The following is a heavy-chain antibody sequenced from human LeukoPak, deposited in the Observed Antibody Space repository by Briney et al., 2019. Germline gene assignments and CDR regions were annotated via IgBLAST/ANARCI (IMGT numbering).Heavy chain of an antibody. CDR3: AREQLVGTYYFDY. V-gene: IGHV1-46*01. D-gene: IGHD6-6*01. CDR1: GYTFTSYY. J-gene: IGHJ4*02. CDR2: LSPSGGST. Sequence: AASVKLSCKASGYTFTSYYIHWVRQAPGQGLEWMGILSPSGGSTSYAQKFQGRVTMTRDTSTSTVYMELSSLSSDDTAVYYCAREQLVGTYYFDYWGQGTLVTVSS.